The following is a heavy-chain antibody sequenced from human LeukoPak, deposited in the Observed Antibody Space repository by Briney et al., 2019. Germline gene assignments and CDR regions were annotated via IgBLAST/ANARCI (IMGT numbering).Heavy chain of an antibody. D-gene: IGHD6-6*01. V-gene: IGHV3-21*01. Sequence: GGSLRLPYAASGFTFRSCSMNWLTQAPGKALEWVSLISYESKNTHYADSVKGRFTVSRDNAKNSLYLQMNSLTIEGTDVYYCARDPEYSSIYSGYCFDYWGQGTLVTVSS. CDR2: ISYESKNT. J-gene: IGHJ4*02. CDR1: GFTFRSCS. CDR3: ARDPEYSSIYSGYCFDY.